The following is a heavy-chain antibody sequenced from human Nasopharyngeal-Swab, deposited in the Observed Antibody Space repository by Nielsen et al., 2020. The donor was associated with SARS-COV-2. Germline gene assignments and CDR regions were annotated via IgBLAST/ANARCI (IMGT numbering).Heavy chain of an antibody. V-gene: IGHV3-43*01. CDR3: AKDIVEYSSSSPGY. Sequence: GGSLRLSCAASGFTFDDCTMHWVRQAPGKGLEWVSLISWDGGSTYYADSVKGRFTISRDNSKNSLYLQMNSLRTEDTALYYCAKDIVEYSSSSPGYWGQGTLVTVSS. CDR2: ISWDGGST. D-gene: IGHD6-6*01. J-gene: IGHJ4*02. CDR1: GFTFDDCT.